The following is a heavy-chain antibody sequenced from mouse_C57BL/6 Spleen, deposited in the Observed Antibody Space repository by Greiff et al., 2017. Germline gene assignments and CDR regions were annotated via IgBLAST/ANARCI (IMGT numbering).Heavy chain of an antibody. J-gene: IGHJ2*01. V-gene: IGHV1-54*01. CDR1: GYAFTNYL. Sequence: QVQLKESGAELVRPGTSVKVSCKASGYAFTNYLIEWVKQRPGQGLEWIGVINPGSGGTNYNEKFKGKATLTADKSSSTAYMQLSSLTSEDSAVYFCARGETGTVDYWGQGTTLTVSS. CDR2: INPGSGGT. D-gene: IGHD4-1*01. CDR3: ARGETGTVDY.